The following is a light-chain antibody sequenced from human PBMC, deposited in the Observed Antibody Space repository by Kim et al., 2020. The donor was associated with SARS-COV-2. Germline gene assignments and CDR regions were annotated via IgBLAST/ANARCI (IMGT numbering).Light chain of an antibody. V-gene: IGKV3-20*01. CDR2: GAS. CDR1: QSVSSSY. J-gene: IGKJ4*01. CDR3: QQYGSSPTT. Sequence: YPGERATLSCRASQSVSSSYLAWYQQKPGQAPRLLIYGASSRATGIPDRFSGSGSGTDFTLTISRLEPEDFAVYYCQQYGSSPTTFGGGTKVDIK.